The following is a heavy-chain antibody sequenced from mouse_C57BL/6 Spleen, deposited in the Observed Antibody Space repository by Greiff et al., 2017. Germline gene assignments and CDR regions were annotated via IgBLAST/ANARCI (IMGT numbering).Heavy chain of an antibody. V-gene: IGHV1-69*01. CDR1: GYTFTSSW. Sequence: QVQLQQSGAELVMPGASVKLSCKASGYTFTSSWMHWVKQRPGQGLEWIGEIDPSDSYTNYNQKFKGKSTLTVDKSSSTAYMQLSSLTSEDSAVYYCARLDGNYAMDYWGQGTSVTVSS. D-gene: IGHD1-1*01. J-gene: IGHJ4*01. CDR2: IDPSDSYT. CDR3: ARLDGNYAMDY.